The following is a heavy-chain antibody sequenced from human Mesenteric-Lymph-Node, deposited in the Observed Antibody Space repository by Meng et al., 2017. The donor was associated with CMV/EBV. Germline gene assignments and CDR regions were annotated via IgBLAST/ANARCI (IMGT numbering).Heavy chain of an antibody. CDR3: AALVQATTGWFDP. CDR2: IYYSGST. V-gene: IGHV4-61*01. J-gene: IGHJ5*02. CDR1: GGPVRRGSLF. D-gene: IGHD4-17*01. Sequence: SGGPVRRGSLFGMWIRQPQGKRLEWIGNIYYSGSTNYNPSLKSRVTISADTSKNQFSLKVTSVTAADTAVYYCAALVQATTGWFDPWGQGTLVTVSS.